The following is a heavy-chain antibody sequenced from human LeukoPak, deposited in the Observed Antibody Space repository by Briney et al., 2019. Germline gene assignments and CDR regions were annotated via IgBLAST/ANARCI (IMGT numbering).Heavy chain of an antibody. J-gene: IGHJ4*02. Sequence: SETLSLTCAVYGGSFSPYYGSWIRQPPGKGLEWIGEINHSGSTNYNPSLKSRVTISVDTSKNQFSLRLSSVTAADTAAYYCARGGFYCGGDCYVDYWGQGTLVTVSS. CDR2: INHSGST. D-gene: IGHD2-21*02. CDR1: GGSFSPYY. V-gene: IGHV4-34*01. CDR3: ARGGFYCGGDCYVDY.